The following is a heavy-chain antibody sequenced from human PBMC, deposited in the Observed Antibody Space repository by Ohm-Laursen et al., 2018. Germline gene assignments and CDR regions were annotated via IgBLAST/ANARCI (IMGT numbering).Heavy chain of an antibody. CDR3: ARGGRRGSSWYRNYGMDV. CDR1: GGSFSGYY. D-gene: IGHD6-13*01. CDR2: INHSGST. Sequence: SDTLSLTCVVYGGSFSGYYWSWIRQPPGKGLEWIGEINHSGSTNYNPSLKSRVTISVDTSKNQFSLKLSSVTAADTAVYYCARGGRRGSSWYRNYGMDVWGQGTTVTVSS. V-gene: IGHV4-34*01. J-gene: IGHJ6*02.